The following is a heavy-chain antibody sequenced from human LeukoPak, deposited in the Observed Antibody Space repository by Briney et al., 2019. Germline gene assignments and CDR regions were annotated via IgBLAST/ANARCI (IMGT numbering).Heavy chain of an antibody. CDR3: ARTGGRIVFDY. D-gene: IGHD2/OR15-2a*01. CDR2: IIPIFGTA. Sequence: SVKVSCKASGGTFSSYAISCVRQAPGQGLEWMRGIIPIFGTANYAQKFQGRVTITADESTSTAYMELSSLRSEDTAVYYCARTGGRIVFDYWGQGTLVTVSS. CDR1: GGTFSSYA. J-gene: IGHJ4*02. V-gene: IGHV1-69*01.